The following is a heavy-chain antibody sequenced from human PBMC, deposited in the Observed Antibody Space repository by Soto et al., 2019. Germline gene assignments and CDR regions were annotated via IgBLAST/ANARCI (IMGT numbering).Heavy chain of an antibody. Sequence: PGGSLRLSCAASRFTFSSFAMSWVRQAPGKGLEWVSGISGSGVTTYYADSVKGRFTISRDNSKNTLYLQMNSLRAEDTAVYYCASHQQWRHYYYGMDVWGQGTTVTFSS. J-gene: IGHJ6*02. CDR1: RFTFSSFA. V-gene: IGHV3-23*01. D-gene: IGHD6-19*01. CDR2: ISGSGVTT. CDR3: ASHQQWRHYYYGMDV.